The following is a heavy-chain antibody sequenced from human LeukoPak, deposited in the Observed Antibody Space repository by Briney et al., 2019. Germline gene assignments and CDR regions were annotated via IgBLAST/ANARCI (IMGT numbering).Heavy chain of an antibody. Sequence: GGSLRLSCAASGFTVSSNYMSWVRQAPGKGLEWVSVIYSGGSTYYADSVKGRFTISRDNPKNTLYLQMNSLRAEDTAVYYCARSSRPNYFDYWGQGTLVTVSS. V-gene: IGHV3-53*01. J-gene: IGHJ4*02. D-gene: IGHD2-2*01. CDR2: IYSGGST. CDR3: ARSSRPNYFDY. CDR1: GFTVSSNY.